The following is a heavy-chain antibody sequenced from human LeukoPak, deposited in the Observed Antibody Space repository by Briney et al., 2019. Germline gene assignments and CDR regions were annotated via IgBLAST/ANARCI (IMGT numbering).Heavy chain of an antibody. CDR3: ATIAGGIYYYYYGMDV. D-gene: IGHD2-21*01. Sequence: GASVKVSCKVSGYTLTELSMHWVRQAPGKGLEWMGGFDPEDGETIYAQKFQGRVTMTEDTSTDTAYMELSSLRSEDTAVYYCATIAGGIYYYYYGMDVWGQGTTVTVSS. J-gene: IGHJ6*02. CDR1: GYTLTELS. CDR2: FDPEDGET. V-gene: IGHV1-24*01.